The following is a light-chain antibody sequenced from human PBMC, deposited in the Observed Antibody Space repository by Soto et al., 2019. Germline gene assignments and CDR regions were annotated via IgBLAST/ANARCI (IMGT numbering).Light chain of an antibody. CDR1: QSISTW. J-gene: IGKJ5*01. CDR2: DVS. CDR3: QQLNSYPIT. V-gene: IGKV1-5*01. Sequence: SKMSQSPSTLSATVGDRVTINCRASQSISTWLAWYHQKAGKAPELLIYDVSSLESGVPSRFSGSGSGTEFTLTISSLQPEDFATYYCQQLNSYPITFAQGTRLAI.